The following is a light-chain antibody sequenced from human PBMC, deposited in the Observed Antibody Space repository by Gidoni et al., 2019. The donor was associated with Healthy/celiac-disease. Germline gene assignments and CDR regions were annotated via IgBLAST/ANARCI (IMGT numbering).Light chain of an antibody. CDR2: GAS. CDR3: QQYGSSPSII. Sequence: IVFTQSPGTLSLSPGERATLSCRASQSVSSSYLAWYQQKPGQAHRLLIYGASSRANGIPDRFSGSGSGTELTLTISRLEPEDFAVYYCQQYGSSPSIIVGQGTHWRLN. V-gene: IGKV3-20*01. CDR1: QSVSSSY. J-gene: IGKJ5*01.